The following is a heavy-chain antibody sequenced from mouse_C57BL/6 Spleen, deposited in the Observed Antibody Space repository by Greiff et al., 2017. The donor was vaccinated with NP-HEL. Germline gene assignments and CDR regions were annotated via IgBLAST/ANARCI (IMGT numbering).Heavy chain of an antibody. CDR1: GYTFTDYY. Sequence: QVQLQQSGAELVRPGASVKLSCKASGYTFTDYYINWVKQRPGQGLEWIARIYPGSGNTYYNEKFKGKATLTAEKSSSTAYMQLSSLTSEDSAVYFCASSDGYYVGWFAYWGQGTLVTVSA. J-gene: IGHJ3*01. CDR2: IYPGSGNT. CDR3: ASSDGYYVGWFAY. V-gene: IGHV1-76*01. D-gene: IGHD2-3*01.